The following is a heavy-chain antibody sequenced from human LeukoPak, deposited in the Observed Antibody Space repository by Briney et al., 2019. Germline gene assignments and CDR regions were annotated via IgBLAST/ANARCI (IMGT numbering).Heavy chain of an antibody. V-gene: IGHV4-59*01. CDR3: SRVIAVAGIDY. D-gene: IGHD6-19*01. CDR2: IYYSVGT. CDR1: GGSSRSYN. J-gene: IGHJ4*02. Sequence: PSETLSLTCTVSGGSSRSYNWTSIREHPRGGLWWSAYIYYSVGTNYNPSPQSRATISFDTSKTKTSRICSCVIGEQTSAHYFSRVIAVAGIDYWGQGTLVTVSP.